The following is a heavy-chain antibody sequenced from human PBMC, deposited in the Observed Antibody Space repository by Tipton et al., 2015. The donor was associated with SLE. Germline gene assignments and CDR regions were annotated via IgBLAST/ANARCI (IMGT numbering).Heavy chain of an antibody. V-gene: IGHV4-61*02. CDR3: ARHPSGSSFDY. CDR1: GGSISSGNSY. J-gene: IGHJ4*02. CDR2: VHASGST. D-gene: IGHD6-6*01. Sequence: TLSLTCTVSGGSISSGNSYWSWIRQPAGQGLEWIGRVHASGSTNYNPRLSSRVAISIDTSESQFSLNLSSITAADTAVYYCARHPSGSSFDYWGQGTLVTVSS.